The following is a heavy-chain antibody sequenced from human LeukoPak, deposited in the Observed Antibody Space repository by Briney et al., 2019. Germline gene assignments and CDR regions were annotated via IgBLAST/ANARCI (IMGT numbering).Heavy chain of an antibody. CDR3: ARDLQFGDGYNWEVVWFDP. Sequence: ASVKVSCKASGYTFTSYYMHWVRQAPGQGLEWMGIINPSGGSTSYARKFQGRVTMTRDTSTSTVYMELSSLRSEDTAVYYCARDLQFGDGYNWEVVWFDPWGQGTLVTVSS. D-gene: IGHD5-24*01. CDR1: GYTFTSYY. CDR2: INPSGGST. V-gene: IGHV1-46*01. J-gene: IGHJ5*02.